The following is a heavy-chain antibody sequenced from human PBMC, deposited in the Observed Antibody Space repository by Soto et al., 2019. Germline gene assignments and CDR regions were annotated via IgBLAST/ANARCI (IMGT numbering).Heavy chain of an antibody. D-gene: IGHD3-16*02. Sequence: SNAPHGTFNGSYVQCVRHATIRGFEWMGIINPNGGSTRFAQTFQGRITMTRDTSTSTVYMELRSLRSEDTAIYYCARSAAGVFGIILEGSNWLAPWGPGSLVNGS. CDR1: HGTFNGSY. J-gene: IGHJ5*02. CDR2: INPNGGST. V-gene: IGHV1-46*02. CDR3: ARSAAGVFGIILEGSNWLAP.